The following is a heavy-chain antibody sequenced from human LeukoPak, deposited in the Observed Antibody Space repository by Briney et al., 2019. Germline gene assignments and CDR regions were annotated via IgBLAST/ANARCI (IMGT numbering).Heavy chain of an antibody. D-gene: IGHD5-12*01. V-gene: IGHV3-23*01. Sequence: GGSLRLSCAAPGFTFSSYAMSWVRQAPGKGLEWVSGISAGGGSRYYADFVEGRFAISRDNSKNTLYLEVNSLRAEDTAVYNCAKDGGYSANIYYMDVWGKGTTVTVSS. CDR1: GFTFSSYA. CDR3: AKDGGYSANIYYMDV. CDR2: ISAGGGSR. J-gene: IGHJ6*03.